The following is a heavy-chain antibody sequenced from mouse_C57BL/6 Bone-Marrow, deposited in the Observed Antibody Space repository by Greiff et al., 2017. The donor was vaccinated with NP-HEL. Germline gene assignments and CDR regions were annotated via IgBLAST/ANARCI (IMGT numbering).Heavy chain of an antibody. Sequence: VQLKESGAELVRPGASVKLSCTASGFNIKDDYMHWVKQRPEQGLEWIGWIDPENGDTEYASKFQGKATITADTSSNTAYLQLSSLTSEDTAVYYCTTGIITTVVAFDYWGQGTTLTVSS. D-gene: IGHD1-1*01. CDR2: IDPENGDT. J-gene: IGHJ2*01. CDR1: GFNIKDDY. V-gene: IGHV14-4*01. CDR3: TTGIITTVVAFDY.